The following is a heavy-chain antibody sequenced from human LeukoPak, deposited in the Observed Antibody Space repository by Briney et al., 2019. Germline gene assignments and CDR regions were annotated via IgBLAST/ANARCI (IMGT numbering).Heavy chain of an antibody. CDR1: GGSISSYY. CDR3: ARQRLRGYYDSSGYYFDL. Sequence: SETLSLTCTVSGGSISSYYWNWIRQPPGKGLEWIVNIHYSGSTNFDPSLKSRATISVDTSNNQYSLNLSSVTAADTAVYYCARQRLRGYYDSSGYYFDLWGQGTLVTVSS. D-gene: IGHD3-22*01. CDR2: IHYSGST. V-gene: IGHV4-59*08. J-gene: IGHJ4*02.